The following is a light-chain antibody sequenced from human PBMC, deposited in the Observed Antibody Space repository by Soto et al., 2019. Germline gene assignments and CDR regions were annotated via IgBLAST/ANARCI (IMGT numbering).Light chain of an antibody. CDR1: SNDVGSSNL. Sequence: QSVLTQPASVSGSHGQSITISCSGTSNDVGSSNLVSWYQQHPGKAPKLIIFEGDRRPSGVSGRFSGSKSGNTASLTISGLQAEDEADYYCCSFARSTTFYVFGTGTKVTVL. CDR2: EGD. CDR3: CSFARSTTFYV. V-gene: IGLV2-23*01. J-gene: IGLJ1*01.